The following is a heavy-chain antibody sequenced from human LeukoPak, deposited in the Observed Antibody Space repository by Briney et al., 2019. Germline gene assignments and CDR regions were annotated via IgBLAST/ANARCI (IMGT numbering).Heavy chain of an antibody. V-gene: IGHV3-23*01. CDR2: ISGSGGST. Sequence: QSGGSLRLSCAASGFTFSSYAMSWVRQAPGKELEWVSAISGSGGSTYYADSVKGRFTISRDNSKNTLYLQMNSLRAEDTAVYYCAKSQQVRPYYYYGMDVWGKGTTVTVSS. CDR1: GFTFSSYA. D-gene: IGHD3-10*01. J-gene: IGHJ6*04. CDR3: AKSQQVRPYYYYGMDV.